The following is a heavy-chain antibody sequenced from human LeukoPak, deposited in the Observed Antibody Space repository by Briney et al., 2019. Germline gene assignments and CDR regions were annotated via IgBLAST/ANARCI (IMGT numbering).Heavy chain of an antibody. J-gene: IGHJ4*02. V-gene: IGHV1-18*01. CDR1: GYTFTSYG. CDR2: ISAYNGNT. Sequence: EASVKVSCKASGYTFTSYGISWVRQAPGQGLEWMGWISAYNGNTNYAQKFQGRVTMTRDTSISTAYMELSRLRSDDTAVYYCAARGYSYGSHDYWGQGTLVTVSS. CDR3: AARGYSYGSHDY. D-gene: IGHD5-18*01.